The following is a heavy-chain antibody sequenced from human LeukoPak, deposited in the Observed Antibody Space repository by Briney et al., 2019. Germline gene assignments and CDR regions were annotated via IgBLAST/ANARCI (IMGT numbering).Heavy chain of an antibody. D-gene: IGHD3-10*01. CDR2: LSGSGGST. V-gene: IGHV3-23*01. J-gene: IGHJ4*02. CDR1: GFTFSSYA. Sequence: GGSLRLSCAASGFTFSSYAMSWVRQAPGKGLEWGSALSGSGGSTYYADSVKGRFTISRDNSKNTLYLQMNSLRAEDTAVYYCALASMVQGVTFDYWGQGILVTVSS. CDR3: ALASMVQGVTFDY.